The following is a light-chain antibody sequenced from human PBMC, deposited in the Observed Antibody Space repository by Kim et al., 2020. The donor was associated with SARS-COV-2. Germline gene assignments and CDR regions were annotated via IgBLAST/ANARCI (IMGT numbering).Light chain of an antibody. J-gene: IGLJ2*01. V-gene: IGLV3-19*01. CDR1: SLRSYY. CDR2: GKN. CDR3: TSRGSNDNGV. Sequence: SSELTQDPAVSVALGQTVRITCQGDSLRSYYATWYQQKPGQAPLVVIYGKNNRPPGIPDRFSGSSSGNTASLTIPGTQAGDEADYYCTSRGSNDNGVFGG.